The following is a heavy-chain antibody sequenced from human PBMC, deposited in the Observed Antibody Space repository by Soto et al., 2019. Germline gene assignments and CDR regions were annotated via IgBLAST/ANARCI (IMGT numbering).Heavy chain of an antibody. Sequence: PGGSLRLSCAASGFTVSSKYMTWVRQAPGKGLEWVSLIQSGGTTYYADSVKGRFTISRDTSENTLHLQMDSLRVKDTAVYYCARDDVLCDGGRCYGISLDVWGKGTTVTAPQ. CDR1: GFTVSSKY. CDR3: ARDDVLCDGGRCYGISLDV. D-gene: IGHD2-15*01. CDR2: IQSGGTT. J-gene: IGHJ6*04. V-gene: IGHV3-66*01.